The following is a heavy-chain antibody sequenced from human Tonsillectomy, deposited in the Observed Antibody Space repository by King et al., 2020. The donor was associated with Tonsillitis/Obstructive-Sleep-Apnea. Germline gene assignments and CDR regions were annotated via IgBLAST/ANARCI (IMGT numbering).Heavy chain of an antibody. V-gene: IGHV3-53*01. D-gene: IGHD3-16*01. CDR3: ARGWGIM. CDR1: GFTVSDKN. J-gene: IGHJ4*02. CDR2: FYAGGNP. Sequence: VQLVESGGGLIQPGGSLRLSCAASGFTVSDKNMSWVRQAPGKGLEWVSIFYAGGNPYYADSVKGRFTISGDNSKNTLFLQMNSLKAEDSAVYYCARGWGIMWGQGTLVTVSS.